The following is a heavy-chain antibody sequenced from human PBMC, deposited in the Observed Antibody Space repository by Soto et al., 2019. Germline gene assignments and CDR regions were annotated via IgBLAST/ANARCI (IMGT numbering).Heavy chain of an antibody. CDR1: GFTFSSYW. CDR2: IKQDGSEK. D-gene: IGHD2-2*01. CDR3: ARYIVVVPAPLWAFDI. J-gene: IGHJ3*02. V-gene: IGHV3-7*01. Sequence: GGSLRLSCAASGFTFSSYWMSWVRQAPGKGLEWVANIKQDGSEKYYVDSVKGRFTISRDNAKNSLYLQMNSLRAEDTAVYYCARYIVVVPAPLWAFDIWGQGTMVTVSS.